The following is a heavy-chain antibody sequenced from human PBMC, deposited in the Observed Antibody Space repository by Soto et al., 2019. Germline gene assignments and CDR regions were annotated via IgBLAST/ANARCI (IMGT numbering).Heavy chain of an antibody. CDR2: IYYSGTT. V-gene: IGHV4-39*01. CDR1: GGSISSGSYY. D-gene: IGHD2-15*01. Sequence: QLQLHESGPGVVKPAETLSLTCSVSGGSISSGSYYWAWIRQPPGKGLDWIGNIYYSGTTYYNPSLQSRIPIPVDMSHNQLSLTLSPVTAADTAVYYCARRAPGSHFFDYWGQGTLVTVSS. J-gene: IGHJ4*02. CDR3: ARRAPGSHFFDY.